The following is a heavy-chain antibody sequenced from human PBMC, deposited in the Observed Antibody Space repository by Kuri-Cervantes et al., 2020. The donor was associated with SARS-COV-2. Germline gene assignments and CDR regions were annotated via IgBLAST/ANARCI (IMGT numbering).Heavy chain of an antibody. V-gene: IGHV4-4*07. CDR3: ARASTSIYGVLIALFSSNAFDV. CDR2: IYTSGST. J-gene: IGHJ3*01. Sequence: SETLSLTCTVSGGSISSYYWSWIRQPAGKGLEWIGRIYTSGSTNYNPSLKSRVTMSVDTSKNQFSLKLSSVTAADTAVYYCARASTSIYGVLIALFSSNAFDVWGQGTMVTVSS. D-gene: IGHD3-3*02. CDR1: GGSISSYY.